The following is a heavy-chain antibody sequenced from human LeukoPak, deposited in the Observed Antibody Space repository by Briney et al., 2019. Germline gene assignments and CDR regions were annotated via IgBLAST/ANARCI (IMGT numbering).Heavy chain of an antibody. J-gene: IGHJ4*02. CDR3: ARDSGWYFY. CDR1: GGSISSYY. V-gene: IGHV4-4*09. CDR2: IYTSGST. Sequence: PSETLSVTCHVSGGSISSYYWSWIRQPLGKGLEWIGYIYTSGSTNYNPSLKSRVTISADTSKNRLSLKLSSVTAADTAVYYCARDSGWYFYWGQGTLVTVSS. D-gene: IGHD6-19*01.